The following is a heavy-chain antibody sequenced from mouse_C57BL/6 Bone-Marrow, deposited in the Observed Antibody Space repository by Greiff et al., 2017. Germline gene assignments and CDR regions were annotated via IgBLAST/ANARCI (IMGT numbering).Heavy chain of an antibody. CDR1: GYTFTSYW. Sequence: VQLQQSGAELVMPGASVKLSCKASGYTFTSYWMHWVKQRPGQGLEWIGEIDPSDSYTNYNQKFKGKSILTVDKSSSTAYMQLSSLTSEDSAVYYCARNYDGSMDYWGQGTSVTVSS. J-gene: IGHJ4*01. CDR3: ARNYDGSMDY. V-gene: IGHV1-69*01. CDR2: IDPSDSYT. D-gene: IGHD2-3*01.